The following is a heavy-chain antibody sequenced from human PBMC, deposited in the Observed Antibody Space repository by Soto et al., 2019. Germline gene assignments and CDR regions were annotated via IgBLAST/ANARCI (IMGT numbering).Heavy chain of an antibody. D-gene: IGHD6-13*01. CDR2: ISAYNGNT. V-gene: IGHV1-18*01. CDR1: GYTFTSYG. Sequence: QVQLVQSGAEVKKPGASVKVSCKASGYTFTSYGISWVRQAPGQGLEWMGWISAYNGNTNYAQKLQGRVTMTTDTSTSTAYMELRSLRSDDTAVYYCASVKSSTYSSSWYRRDAFDIWGQGTMVTVSS. J-gene: IGHJ3*02. CDR3: ASVKSSTYSSSWYRRDAFDI.